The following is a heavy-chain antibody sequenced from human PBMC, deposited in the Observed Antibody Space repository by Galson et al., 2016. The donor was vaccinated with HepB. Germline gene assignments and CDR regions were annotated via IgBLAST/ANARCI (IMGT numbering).Heavy chain of an antibody. D-gene: IGHD6-19*01. J-gene: IGHJ5*02. CDR3: ARALAARGWFDP. CDR1: GYTFTTYY. CDR2: INPSGGST. Sequence: VKVSCKASGYTFTTYYMHWVRQAPGQGLEWMGIINPSGGSTSYAEKFQGRVTMTRDTSTSTVYMELSSLRSDDTGVYYCARALAARGWFDPWGQGTLVTVSS. V-gene: IGHV1-46*01.